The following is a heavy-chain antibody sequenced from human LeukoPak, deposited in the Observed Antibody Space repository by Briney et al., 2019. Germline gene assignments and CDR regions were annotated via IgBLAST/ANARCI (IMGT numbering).Heavy chain of an antibody. V-gene: IGHV3-48*03. CDR3: AKPGPSIAAAGYFDY. CDR1: GFTFSSSE. CDR2: ISSSGSTI. Sequence: GGSLRLSCAASGFTFSSSEMNWVRQAPGKGLEWLSYISSSGSTIYFADSVKGRFTVSRDNAKNSLYLQINSLRAEDTAVYYCAKPGPSIAAAGYFDYWGQGTLVTVSS. D-gene: IGHD6-13*01. J-gene: IGHJ4*02.